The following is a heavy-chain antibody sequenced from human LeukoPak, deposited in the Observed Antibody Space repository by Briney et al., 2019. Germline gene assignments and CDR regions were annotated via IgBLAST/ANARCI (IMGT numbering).Heavy chain of an antibody. D-gene: IGHD2-2*03. J-gene: IGHJ3*02. CDR2: IYPGDSDT. CDR1: GCSFTSYW. Sequence: GESLKISCKGPGCSFTSYWIGWVRQMPGKGLEWMGIIYPGDSDTRYSPSFQGQVTISADKSITTAYLQWSSLKASDTAMYYCARHHGSSPKAFDIWGQGTMVTVSS. CDR3: ARHHGSSPKAFDI. V-gene: IGHV5-51*01.